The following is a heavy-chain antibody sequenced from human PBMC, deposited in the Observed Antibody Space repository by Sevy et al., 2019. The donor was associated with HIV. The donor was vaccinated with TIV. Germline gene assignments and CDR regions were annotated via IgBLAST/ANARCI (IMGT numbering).Heavy chain of an antibody. J-gene: IGHJ4*02. Sequence: GGSLRLSCAASGFTFSSYSMNWVRQAPGKGLEWVSYISSSSSTIYYADSVKGRFTISRDNAKNSLYLQMNSLRDEDTAVYYCARGSPYGDYAALFDYWGQRTLVTVSS. V-gene: IGHV3-48*02. D-gene: IGHD4-17*01. CDR2: ISSSSSTI. CDR1: GFTFSSYS. CDR3: ARGSPYGDYAALFDY.